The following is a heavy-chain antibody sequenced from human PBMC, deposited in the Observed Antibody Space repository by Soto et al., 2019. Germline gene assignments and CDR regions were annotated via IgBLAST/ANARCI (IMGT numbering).Heavy chain of an antibody. CDR3: ARKDIAGNSVDF. J-gene: IGHJ4*02. Sequence: GEPLNTSWKASGYSFTTYWIGGVRQMPGKGLEWMGIIYPGDSDTRYSPSFQGQVTISADKSISTAYLQWSSLKASGSAMFYCARKDIAGNSVDFWGQGTLVTVSS. CDR1: GYSFTTYW. V-gene: IGHV5-51*01. D-gene: IGHD6-13*01. CDR2: IYPGDSDT.